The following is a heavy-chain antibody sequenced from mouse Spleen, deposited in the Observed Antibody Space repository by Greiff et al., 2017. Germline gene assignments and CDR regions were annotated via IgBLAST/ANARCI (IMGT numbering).Heavy chain of an antibody. CDR2: IYPGSGST. D-gene: IGHD3-2*01. CDR1: GYTFTSYW. Sequence: LQQPGSELVRPGASVKLSCKASGYTFTSYWMHWVKQRHGQGLEWIGNIYPGSGSTNYDEKFKSKGTLTVDTSSSTAYMHLSSLTSEDSAVYYCTRDSSGYVFDYWGQGTTLTVSS. J-gene: IGHJ2*01. CDR3: TRDSSGYVFDY. V-gene: IGHV1S22*01.